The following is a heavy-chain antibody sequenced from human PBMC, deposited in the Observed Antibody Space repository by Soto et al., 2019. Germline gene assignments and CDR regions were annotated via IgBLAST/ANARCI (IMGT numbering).Heavy chain of an antibody. J-gene: IGHJ3*01. V-gene: IGHV4-59*01. CDR3: ARVWGGAFDF. Sequence: SETLSLTCSVSGGSMSDNYWSWIRQPPGKGLEWIACIHYRGHSNYNPSLKSRVTISVDTSKNQFSLKLSSVTAADTAVYYCARVWGGAFDFWGQGTMVTVSS. CDR1: GGSMSDNY. CDR2: IHYRGHS. D-gene: IGHD3-10*01.